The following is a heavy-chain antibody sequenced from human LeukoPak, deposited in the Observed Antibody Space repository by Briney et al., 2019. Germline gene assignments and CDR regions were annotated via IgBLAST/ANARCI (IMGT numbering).Heavy chain of an antibody. J-gene: IGHJ6*03. CDR3: ARDLGMATNDAYYYYMDV. D-gene: IGHD5-24*01. Sequence: GGSLRLSCAASGFTFSSYSMNWVRQAPGKGLEWVSSISSSSSYIYYADSVKGLFTISRDNARNSLYLQMNSLRAEDTAVYYCARDLGMATNDAYYYYMDVWGKGTTVTVSS. CDR2: ISSSSSYI. CDR1: GFTFSSYS. V-gene: IGHV3-21*01.